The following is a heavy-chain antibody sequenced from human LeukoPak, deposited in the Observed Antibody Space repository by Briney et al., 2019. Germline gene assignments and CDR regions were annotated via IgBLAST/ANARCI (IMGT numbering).Heavy chain of an antibody. V-gene: IGHV4-4*07. CDR3: ARKGISAVAGAFDI. Sequence: SETLSLTCTVSGGSISSYYWTWIRQPAGKGLEWIGRIYTSGSTNYNPSLKSRVTLSVDTSKNQFSLKLNSVTAADTAVYYCARKGISAVAGAFDIWGQGTMVTVSS. CDR1: GGSISSYY. J-gene: IGHJ3*02. CDR2: IYTSGST. D-gene: IGHD6-19*01.